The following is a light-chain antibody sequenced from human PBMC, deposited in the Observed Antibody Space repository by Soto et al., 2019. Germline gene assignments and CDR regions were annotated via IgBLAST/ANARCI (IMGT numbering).Light chain of an antibody. CDR2: GES. CDR3: QQYGISLLT. J-gene: IGKJ3*01. V-gene: IGKV3-20*01. Sequence: ALTQSTGTMTLSRWYKAALFXRARHSVRGNCLAWSQQAPXKAPXLXXYGESSRNTGIQDRFSGSGSGPDFTLTITRLEPEDLAVFYCQQYGISLLTFGPGTKVDI. CDR1: HSVRGNC.